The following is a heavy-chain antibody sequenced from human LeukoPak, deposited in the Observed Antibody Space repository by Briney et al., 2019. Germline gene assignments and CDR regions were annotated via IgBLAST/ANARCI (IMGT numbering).Heavy chain of an antibody. CDR1: GGSISSGGYY. Sequence: SETLSLTCTVSGGSISSGGYYWSWIRQHPGKGLEWIGYIYYSGSTYYNPSLKSRVTISVDTSKNQFSLKLSSVTAADTAVYYCARVSYDFWSGYYTSNWFDPWGQGTLATVSS. D-gene: IGHD3-3*01. CDR2: IYYSGST. V-gene: IGHV4-31*03. J-gene: IGHJ5*02. CDR3: ARVSYDFWSGYYTSNWFDP.